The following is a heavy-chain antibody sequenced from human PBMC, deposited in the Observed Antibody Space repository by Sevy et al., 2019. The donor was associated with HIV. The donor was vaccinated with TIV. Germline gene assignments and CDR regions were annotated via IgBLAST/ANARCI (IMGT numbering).Heavy chain of an antibody. V-gene: IGHV7-4-1*02. CDR3: AKGRPGSGYAGAAAGD. D-gene: IGHD5-12*01. CDR1: GYRFTSYA. Sequence: ASVKVSCKASGYRFTSYAMNWVRQAPGQGLEWMGWINAITGKPTYAQGFTGRFVFSLDTSVNTAYLQISSLKAEDTAVYYCAKGRPGSGYAGAAAGDWGQGTRVTVSS. J-gene: IGHJ4*02. CDR2: INAITGKP.